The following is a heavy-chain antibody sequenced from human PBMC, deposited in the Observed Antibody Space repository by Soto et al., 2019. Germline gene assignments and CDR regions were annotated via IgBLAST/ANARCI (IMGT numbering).Heavy chain of an antibody. J-gene: IGHJ4*02. CDR2: VNGDGSST. V-gene: IGHV3-74*01. CDR1: GFTFSSYW. D-gene: IGHD6-13*01. CDR3: ARGGPYSGTEIDY. Sequence: EVQLVESGGGLVQPGGSLRLSCAASGFTFSSYWMHWVRQAPGKGLVWVSRVNGDGSSTSYADSVKGRFTISRDNAKKNPCVQIISLGCVGTAVNYCARGGPYSGTEIDYWGQGTLVSVSS.